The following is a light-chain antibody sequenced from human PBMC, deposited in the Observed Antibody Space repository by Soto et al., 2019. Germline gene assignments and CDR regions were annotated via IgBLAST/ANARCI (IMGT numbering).Light chain of an antibody. CDR2: GNS. J-gene: IGLJ1*01. CDR1: SSKIGAGYD. Sequence: SVLTQPPSVSGAPGERVTISCTGSSSKIGAGYDVHWYQQLPGTAPKLLIYGNSNRPSGVPDRFSGSKSGTSASLAITGLQAEDEADYYCQSYDSSLSGSYVFGTGTKVTV. CDR3: QSYDSSLSGSYV. V-gene: IGLV1-40*01.